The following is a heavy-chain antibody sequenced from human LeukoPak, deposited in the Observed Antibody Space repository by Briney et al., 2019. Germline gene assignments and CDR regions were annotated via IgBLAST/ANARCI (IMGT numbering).Heavy chain of an antibody. Sequence: NSSETLSLTCAVYGGSFSGYYWGWIRQPPGKGLEWIGSIHHSGSTNYNPSLKSRVTISLDTSKNQFSLKLSSVTAADTAVYYCARAYGGNSQYFQHWGQGTLVTVSS. D-gene: IGHD4-23*01. J-gene: IGHJ1*01. CDR3: ARAYGGNSQYFQH. CDR1: GGSFSGYY. V-gene: IGHV4-34*01. CDR2: IHHSGST.